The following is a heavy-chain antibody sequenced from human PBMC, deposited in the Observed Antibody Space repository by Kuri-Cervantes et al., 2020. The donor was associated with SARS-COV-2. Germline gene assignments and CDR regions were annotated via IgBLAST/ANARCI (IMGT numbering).Heavy chain of an antibody. Sequence: ESLKISCTVSGGSISSYYWSWIRQPAGKGLEWIGRIYTSGSTNYNPSLKSRVTISVDTSKNQFSLKLSSVTAADTAVYYCAKASIVGATYFDYWGQGTLVTVSS. V-gene: IGHV4-4*07. D-gene: IGHD1-26*01. J-gene: IGHJ4*02. CDR1: GGSISSYY. CDR3: AKASIVGATYFDY. CDR2: IYTSGST.